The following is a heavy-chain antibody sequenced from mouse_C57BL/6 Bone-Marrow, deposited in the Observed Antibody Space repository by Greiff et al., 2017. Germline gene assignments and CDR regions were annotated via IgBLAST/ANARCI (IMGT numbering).Heavy chain of an antibody. J-gene: IGHJ4*01. CDR3: ARDLKDY. CDR2: ISDGGSYT. Sequence: EVKLMESGGGLVKPGGSLKLSCAASGFTFSSYAMSWVRQTPEKRLEWVATISDGGSYTYYPDNVKGRFTISRDNAKNKLYLQMSHLKSEDTAMYYCARDLKDYWGQGTSVTVSS. CDR1: GFTFSSYA. V-gene: IGHV5-4*01.